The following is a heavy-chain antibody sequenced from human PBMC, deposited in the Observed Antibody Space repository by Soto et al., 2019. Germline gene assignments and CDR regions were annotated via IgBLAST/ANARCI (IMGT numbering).Heavy chain of an antibody. D-gene: IGHD3-10*01. Sequence: QLQLQESGPGLVKPSETLSLTCTASGGSISSSSYYWGWIRQPPGKGLEWIGNIYYTGSTHYNPSLKSRVTMSVDTSKNQFSLKLTSVTAADTAVYYCARELGSGSYIDYWGQGTLVTVSS. J-gene: IGHJ4*02. CDR2: IYYTGST. CDR3: ARELGSGSYIDY. V-gene: IGHV4-39*01. CDR1: GGSISSSSYY.